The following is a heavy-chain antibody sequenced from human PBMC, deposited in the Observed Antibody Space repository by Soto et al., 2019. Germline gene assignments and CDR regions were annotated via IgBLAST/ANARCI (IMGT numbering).Heavy chain of an antibody. D-gene: IGHD3-9*01. CDR3: AKGGRYFDNYGMDV. V-gene: IGHV3-30*18. CDR1: GFTFSSYG. CDR2: ISYDGSNK. Sequence: GGSLRLSCAASGFTFSSYGMHWVRQAPGKGLEWVAVISYDGSNKYYADSVKGRFTISRDNSKNTLYLQMNSLRAEDTAVYYCAKGGRYFDNYGMDVWGQGTTVTVSS. J-gene: IGHJ6*02.